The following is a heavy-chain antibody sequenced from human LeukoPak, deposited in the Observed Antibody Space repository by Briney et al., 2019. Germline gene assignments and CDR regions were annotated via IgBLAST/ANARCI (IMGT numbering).Heavy chain of an antibody. CDR2: INPNSGGT. D-gene: IGHD3-10*01. CDR3: ARVSGYGSGSYYVPKGMDV. Sequence: ASVKVSCKASGYTFTGYYMHWMRQAPGQGLEWMGWINPNSGGTNYAQKFQGRVTMTRDTSISTAYMELSRLRSDDTAVYYCARVSGYGSGSYYVPKGMDVWGQGTTVTVSS. J-gene: IGHJ6*02. CDR1: GYTFTGYY. V-gene: IGHV1-2*02.